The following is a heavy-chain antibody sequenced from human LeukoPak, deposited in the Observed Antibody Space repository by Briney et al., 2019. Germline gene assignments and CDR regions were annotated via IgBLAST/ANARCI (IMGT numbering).Heavy chain of an antibody. CDR3: ARGHEGIYNYGPIFDY. CDR2: ISGSSSDI. CDR1: GFIFSSYW. V-gene: IGHV3-21*01. Sequence: PGGSLRLSCAASGFIFSSYWMTWVRQAPGKGLEWVSSISGSSSDIYYVASVKGRVTISRDNAKNSVHLQMDSLRAEDTAVYYCARGHEGIYNYGPIFDYWGQGTLVTVSS. D-gene: IGHD5-18*01. J-gene: IGHJ4*02.